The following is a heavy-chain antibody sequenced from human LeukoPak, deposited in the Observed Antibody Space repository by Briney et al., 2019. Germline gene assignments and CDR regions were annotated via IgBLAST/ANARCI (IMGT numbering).Heavy chain of an antibody. J-gene: IGHJ3*02. CDR1: GYTLTSYG. CDR2: ISAYNGNT. CDR3: ARDIPGEGSLDGFDI. V-gene: IGHV1-18*01. Sequence: GASVKVSCKASGYTLTSYGISWLRQAPGQGLEWMGWISAYNGNTNYAQKFQGRVTMTTDTSTSTAYMELRSLRSDDTAVSYCARDIPGEGSLDGFDIWGQGTMVTVSS. D-gene: IGHD2-21*01.